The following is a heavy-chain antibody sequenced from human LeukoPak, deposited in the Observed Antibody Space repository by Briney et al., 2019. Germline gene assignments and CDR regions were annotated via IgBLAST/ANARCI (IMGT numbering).Heavy chain of an antibody. CDR1: GFTFSSYW. J-gene: IGHJ4*02. D-gene: IGHD3-22*01. CDR3: ARSRDSSGYYFGR. CDR2: INSDGSST. V-gene: IGHV3-74*01. Sequence: GGSLRLSCAASGFTFSSYWMHWVRQAPGKGLVWVSRINSDGSSTSYADSVKGRFTISRDNAKKTLYLQMNSLRAEDTAVYYCARSRDSSGYYFGRWGQGTLVTVSS.